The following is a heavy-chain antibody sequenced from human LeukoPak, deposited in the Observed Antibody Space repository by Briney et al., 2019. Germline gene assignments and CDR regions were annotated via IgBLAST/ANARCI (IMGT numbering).Heavy chain of an antibody. D-gene: IGHD3-10*01. CDR3: AKDQSYYYGSGSYYKDY. CDR2: INSDGTGT. J-gene: IGHJ4*02. Sequence: GGSLRLSCAASGFIFSTYAMSWVRQTPEKGLEWVSAINSDGTGTLYADSVKGRFTISRDNSKNTLYLQMNSLRAEDTAVYYCAKDQSYYYGSGSYYKDYWGQGTLVTVSS. CDR1: GFIFSTYA. V-gene: IGHV3-23*01.